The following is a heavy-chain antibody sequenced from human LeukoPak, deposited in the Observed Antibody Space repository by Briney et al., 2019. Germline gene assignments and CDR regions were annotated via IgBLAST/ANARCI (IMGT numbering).Heavy chain of an antibody. CDR1: GFYFGSFW. J-gene: IGHJ4*02. CDR2: IKYDGSEI. Sequence: GGTLRLSCVVSGFYFGSFWMTWVRQAPGKGLDWVVNIKYDGSEIYYADSVNGRFTISRDNANSSPYLPLNNLRVEDTALYFCARSYQLDYWGQGTLVTVSS. V-gene: IGHV3-7*01. CDR3: ARSYQLDY.